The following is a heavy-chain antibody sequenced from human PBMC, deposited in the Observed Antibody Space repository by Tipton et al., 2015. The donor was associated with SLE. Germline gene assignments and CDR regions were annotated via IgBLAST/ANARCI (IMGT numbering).Heavy chain of an antibody. CDR3: ARDRGDGYPILAPYYFDY. J-gene: IGHJ4*02. Sequence: SLRLSCAASGFTFSSYAMHWVRQAPGKGLEYVSAISSNGGSTYYANSVKGRFTISRDNSKNTLYLQMGSLRAEDMAVYYCARDRGDGYPILAPYYFDYWGQGTLVTVSS. CDR2: ISSNGGST. D-gene: IGHD5-24*01. V-gene: IGHV3-64*01. CDR1: GFTFSSYA.